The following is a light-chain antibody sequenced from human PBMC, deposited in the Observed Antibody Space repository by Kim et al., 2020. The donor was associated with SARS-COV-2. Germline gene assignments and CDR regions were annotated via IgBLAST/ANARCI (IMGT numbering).Light chain of an antibody. V-gene: IGLV2-14*01. CDR3: SSYTSSSPLYV. CDR1: SSDVGGYNY. Sequence: QSALTQPASVSGSPGQSITISCTGTSSDVGGYNYVSWYQQHPGKAPKLMIYDVSKRRSGVSNRFPSSKSGNTASLTISGLQAEDEADYYCSSYTSSSPLYVFGAGTKVTV. CDR2: DVS. J-gene: IGLJ1*01.